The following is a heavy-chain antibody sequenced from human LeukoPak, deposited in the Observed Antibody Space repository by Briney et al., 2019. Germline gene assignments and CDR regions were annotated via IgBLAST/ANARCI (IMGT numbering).Heavy chain of an antibody. V-gene: IGHV4-59*01. D-gene: IGHD5-12*01. J-gene: IGHJ4*02. CDR3: ARSPTYGGYPANFDY. Sequence: SETLSLTCTVSGGSISSYYWSWIRQPPGKGLEWMGYIYYSGSTNYNPSLKSRVTISVDTSKNQFSLKLSSVTAADTAVYYCARSPTYGGYPANFDYWGQGTLVTVSS. CDR1: GGSISSYY. CDR2: IYYSGST.